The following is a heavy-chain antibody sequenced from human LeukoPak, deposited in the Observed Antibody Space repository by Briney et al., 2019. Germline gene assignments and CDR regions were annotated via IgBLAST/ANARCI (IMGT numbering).Heavy chain of an antibody. Sequence: SETLSLTCTVSGGSISSYYWSWIRQPPGKGLEWIGYIYYSGSTNYNPSLKSRVTTSVDTSKNQFSLKLSSVTAAGTAVYYCARRPRRADNGSGSYYFDYWGQGTLVTVSS. D-gene: IGHD3-10*01. CDR3: ARRPRRADNGSGSYYFDY. CDR1: GGSISSYY. CDR2: IYYSGST. V-gene: IGHV4-59*01. J-gene: IGHJ4*02.